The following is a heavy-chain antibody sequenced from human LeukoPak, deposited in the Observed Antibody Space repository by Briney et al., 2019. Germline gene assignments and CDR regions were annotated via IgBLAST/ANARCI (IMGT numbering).Heavy chain of an antibody. Sequence: SETLSLTCTVSGDSINNNNYYWGWIRQPPGEGLEWIGNIYYNGRTYYSPSLKSRGTISVDTSKNQFSLKLSSVTAADTAVYYCARLSNEKKAYYYMDVWGKGTTVTVSS. D-gene: IGHD1-1*01. J-gene: IGHJ6*03. V-gene: IGHV4-39*01. CDR1: GDSINNNNYY. CDR2: IYYNGRT. CDR3: ARLSNEKKAYYYMDV.